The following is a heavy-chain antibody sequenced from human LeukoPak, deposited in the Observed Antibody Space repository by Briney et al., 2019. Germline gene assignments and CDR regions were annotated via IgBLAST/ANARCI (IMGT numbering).Heavy chain of an antibody. V-gene: IGHV1-2*06. CDR2: INLDSGDT. Sequence: ASVKVSCKASGYTFTNYYVHWVRQAPRQGLEWMGRINLDSGDTNYAQKFQGRVTTTRDTSISTAYLELSSLRSDDTAMYYCARTYFYDSSGHFDCWGQGTLVTVSS. D-gene: IGHD3-22*01. CDR3: ARTYFYDSSGHFDC. J-gene: IGHJ4*02. CDR1: GYTFTNYY.